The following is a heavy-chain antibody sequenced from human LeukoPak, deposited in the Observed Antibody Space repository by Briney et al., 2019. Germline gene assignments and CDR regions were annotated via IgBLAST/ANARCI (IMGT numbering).Heavy chain of an antibody. CDR1: GFTFSSYT. CDR2: ISSSSTHI. V-gene: IGHV3-21*04. CDR3: ATSSTFGGVIVRPIDY. Sequence: GGSLRLSCAASGFTFSSYTMNWVRQAPGKGLEWVSFISSSSTHIYYADSVKGRFTISRDNSKNTLYLQMNSLRAEDTAVYYCATSSTFGGVIVRPIDYWGQGTLVTVSS. D-gene: IGHD3-16*02. J-gene: IGHJ4*02.